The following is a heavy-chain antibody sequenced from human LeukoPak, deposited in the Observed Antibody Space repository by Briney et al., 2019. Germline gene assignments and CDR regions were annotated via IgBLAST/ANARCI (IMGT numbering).Heavy chain of an antibody. CDR3: ARDRGRGGLYFDY. CDR2: IYHTGST. Sequence: PSETLSLTCAVSGGSINSGGYSWSWIRQPPGTGLEWIGYIYHTGSTSYIPSLETRVTISLDRSKNQFSLKLTSVTPADTAVYYCARDRGRGGLYFDYWGQGNLVTVSS. D-gene: IGHD3-16*01. V-gene: IGHV4-30-2*01. CDR1: GGSINSGGYS. J-gene: IGHJ4*02.